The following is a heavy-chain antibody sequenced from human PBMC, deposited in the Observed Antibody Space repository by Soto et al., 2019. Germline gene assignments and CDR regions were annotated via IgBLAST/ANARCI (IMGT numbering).Heavy chain of an antibody. D-gene: IGHD3-10*01. CDR1: GFTEFTFSDYW. CDR2: LIGDGRST. Sequence: GGSLRLSCAASGFTEFTFSDYWMYWVRQAPGKGLVWVAHLIGDGRSTTYADSVKGRFTISRDNAKNKMYLQLNSLRPEDTAVYYCARAVKARLVRPHDGIDYWGQGTLVTVSS. J-gene: IGHJ4*02. CDR3: ARAVKARLVRPHDGIDY. V-gene: IGHV3-74*03.